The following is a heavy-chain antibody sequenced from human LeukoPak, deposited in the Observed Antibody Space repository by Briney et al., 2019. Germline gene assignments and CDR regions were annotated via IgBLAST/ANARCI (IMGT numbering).Heavy chain of an antibody. D-gene: IGHD1-14*01. Sequence: SETLSLTCAVSGGSIDSYYWSWIRQPPGKGLEWIGYIYFTGSTTYNPSLKSRVTISIDTSKNRFSLNLSSVTAADTAVYYCAIERPPGAFDIWGQGTMVTVSS. CDR3: AIERPPGAFDI. CDR1: GGSIDSYY. J-gene: IGHJ3*02. CDR2: IYFTGST. V-gene: IGHV4-59*01.